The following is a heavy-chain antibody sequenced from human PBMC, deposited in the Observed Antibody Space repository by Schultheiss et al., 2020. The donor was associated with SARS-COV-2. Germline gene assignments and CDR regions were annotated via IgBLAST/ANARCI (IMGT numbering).Heavy chain of an antibody. J-gene: IGHJ4*02. CDR3: ARAGIVHRITGTTEPFDY. V-gene: IGHV1-2*02. CDR2: INPNSGGT. D-gene: IGHD1-20*01. Sequence: ASVKVSCKASGYTFTGYYMHWVRQAPGQGLEWMGWINPNSGGTNYAQKFQGRVTMTRDTSISTAYMELSRLRSDDTAVYYCARAGIVHRITGTTEPFDYWGQGTLVTVSS. CDR1: GYTFTGYY.